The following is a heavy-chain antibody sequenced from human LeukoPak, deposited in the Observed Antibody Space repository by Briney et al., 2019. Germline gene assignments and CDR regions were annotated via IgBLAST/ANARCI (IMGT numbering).Heavy chain of an antibody. Sequence: GGSLRLSCAASGFTFSSYWMNWARQAPRKGLEWVASINHNGNVNYYVDSVKGRFTISRDNAKNSLYLQMSNLRAEDTAVYFCARGGGLDVWGQGATVTVSS. CDR2: INHNGNVN. CDR1: GFTFSSYW. J-gene: IGHJ6*02. D-gene: IGHD3-16*01. V-gene: IGHV3-7*03. CDR3: ARGGGLDV.